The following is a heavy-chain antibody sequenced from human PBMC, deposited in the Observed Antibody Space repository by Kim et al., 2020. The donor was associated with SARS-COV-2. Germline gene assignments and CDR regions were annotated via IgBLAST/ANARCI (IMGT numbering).Heavy chain of an antibody. D-gene: IGHD3-22*01. CDR3: ARGLGRYYYDSSGYRNWFDP. CDR2: INHSGST. CDR1: GGSFSGYY. Sequence: SETLSLTCAVYGGSFSGYYWSWIRQPPGKGLEWIGEINHSGSTNYNPSLKSRVTISVDTSKNQFSLKLSSVTAADTAVYYCARGLGRYYYDSSGYRNWFDPWGQGTLVTVSS. V-gene: IGHV4-34*01. J-gene: IGHJ5*02.